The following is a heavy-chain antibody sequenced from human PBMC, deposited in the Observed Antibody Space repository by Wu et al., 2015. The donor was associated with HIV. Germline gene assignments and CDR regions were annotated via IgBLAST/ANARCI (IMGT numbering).Heavy chain of an antibody. CDR2: INPNSGGT. J-gene: IGHJ2*01. CDR1: GYTFTGYY. D-gene: IGHD3-22*01. CDR3: ARAAFFFYDKHGYYRNWYFDV. Sequence: QVQLVQSGAEVKKPGASVKVSCKASGYTFTGYYMHWVRQAPGQGLEWMGWINPNSGGTNYAQKFQGRVTMTRDTSISTAYMELSRLRSDDTAVYYCARAAFFFYDKHGYYRNWYFDVWGLAPWSLSP. V-gene: IGHV1-2*02.